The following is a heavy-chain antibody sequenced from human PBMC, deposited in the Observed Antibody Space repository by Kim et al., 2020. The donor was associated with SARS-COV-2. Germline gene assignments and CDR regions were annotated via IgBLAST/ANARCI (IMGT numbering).Heavy chain of an antibody. V-gene: IGHV4-39*07. CDR3: VAYPAYHFVS. D-gene: IGHD2-21*01. J-gene: IGHJ4*02. CDR1: GGSIITGSFY. CDR2: LSSGGST. Sequence: SETLSLTCTVSGGSIITGSFYWGWIRQSPGEGREWIGSLSSGGSTYYNPSLKSRVSLSRDTSKNKFSLNLIAVTAADMALYYCVAYPAYHFVSWGRGILLTVSS.